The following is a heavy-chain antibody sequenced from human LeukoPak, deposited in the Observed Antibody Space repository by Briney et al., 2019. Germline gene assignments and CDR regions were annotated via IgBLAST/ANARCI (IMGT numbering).Heavy chain of an antibody. CDR3: GRSAGFVHFDH. CDR2: IYSSGNT. Sequence: SETLSLTCTVSGGSISSYYWTWIRQPPGKKLEWIGNIYSSGNTNYNPSLKSRVTIFVDTSKNQFSLRLRSVTAADTALYYCGRSAGFVHFDHWGQGTLVTVSS. D-gene: IGHD3-16*01. CDR1: GGSISSYY. V-gene: IGHV4-59*01. J-gene: IGHJ4*02.